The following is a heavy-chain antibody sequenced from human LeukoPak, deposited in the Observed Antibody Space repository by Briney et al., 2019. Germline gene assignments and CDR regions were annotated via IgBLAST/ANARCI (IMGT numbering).Heavy chain of an antibody. CDR2: INHSGST. CDR1: GGSFSGYY. V-gene: IGHV4-34*01. CDR3: ASRGYYDSSGYYYFDY. Sequence: SETLSLICAVYGGSFSGYYWSWIRQPPGKGLEWIGEINHSGSTNYNPSLKSRVTISVDTSKNQFSLKLSSVTAADTAVYYCASRGYYDSSGYYYFDYWGQGTLVTVSP. J-gene: IGHJ4*02. D-gene: IGHD3-22*01.